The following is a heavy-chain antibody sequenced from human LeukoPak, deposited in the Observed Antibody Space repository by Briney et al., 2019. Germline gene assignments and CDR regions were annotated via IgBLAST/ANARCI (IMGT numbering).Heavy chain of an antibody. J-gene: IGHJ4*02. Sequence: GGSLRLSCAASGFTFRSIAMTWVRQAPGKGLEWVSSIRSNGDTTYNADSVKGRFTISRDNSKNTLYLQMNRLRVEGTAIYYCAKGQELDDGVFDSWGQGTLVTVSS. CDR2: IRSNGDTT. D-gene: IGHD1-1*01. V-gene: IGHV3-23*01. CDR1: GFTFRSIA. CDR3: AKGQELDDGVFDS.